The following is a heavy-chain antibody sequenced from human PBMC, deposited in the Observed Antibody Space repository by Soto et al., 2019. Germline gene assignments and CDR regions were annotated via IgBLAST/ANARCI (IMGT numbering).Heavy chain of an antibody. CDR3: ARESVGYDILTGYYRCYYFDY. J-gene: IGHJ4*02. CDR2: INPNSGGT. Sequence: ASVKVSCKASGYTFTGYYMHWVRQAPGQGLEWMGWINPNSGGTNYAQKFQGRVTMTRDTSISTAYMELSRLRSDDTAVYYCARESVGYDILTGYYRCYYFDYWGQGTLGTVSS. V-gene: IGHV1-2*02. CDR1: GYTFTGYY. D-gene: IGHD3-9*01.